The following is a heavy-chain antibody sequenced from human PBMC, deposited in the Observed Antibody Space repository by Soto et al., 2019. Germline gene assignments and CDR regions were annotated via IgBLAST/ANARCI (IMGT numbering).Heavy chain of an antibody. CDR2: INHSGST. CDR1: GGSFSGYY. V-gene: IGHV4-34*01. Sequence: QEQLQQWGAGLLKPSETLSLTCAVYGGSFSGYYWSWIRQPPGKGLEWIGEINHSGSTNYNPSLKSRVTISVDTSKNQFSLKLSSVTAADTAVYYCARGRWRYGIDVSGQGTTVTVSS. CDR3: ARGRWRYGIDV. J-gene: IGHJ6*02.